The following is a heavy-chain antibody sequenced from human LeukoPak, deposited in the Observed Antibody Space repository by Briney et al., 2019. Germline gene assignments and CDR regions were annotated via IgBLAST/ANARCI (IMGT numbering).Heavy chain of an antibody. V-gene: IGHV3-7*01. D-gene: IGHD2/OR15-2a*01. Sequence: PGGSLRLSCTASGFTFSSYWMSWVRQAPGKGLEWVANIKQDGSNKYYVDSVKGRFTISRDNAKNSLYLHMNSLRAADTAVYYCARAFGFDYWGQGTLVAVSS. CDR3: ARAFGFDY. CDR2: IKQDGSNK. CDR1: GFTFSSYW. J-gene: IGHJ4*02.